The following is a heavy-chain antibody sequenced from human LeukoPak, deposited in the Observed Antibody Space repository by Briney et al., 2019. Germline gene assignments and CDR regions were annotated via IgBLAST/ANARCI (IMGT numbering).Heavy chain of an antibody. V-gene: IGHV4-34*01. CDR3: ARGAGGYSYGFPDY. J-gene: IGHJ4*02. CDR1: GLTFGDSA. Sequence: GSLRLSCTASGLTFGDSAMSWVRQPPGKGLEWIGEINHSGSTNYNPSLKSRVTISVDTSKNQFSLKLSSVTAADTAVYYCARGAGGYSYGFPDYWGQGTLVTVSS. D-gene: IGHD5-18*01. CDR2: INHSGST.